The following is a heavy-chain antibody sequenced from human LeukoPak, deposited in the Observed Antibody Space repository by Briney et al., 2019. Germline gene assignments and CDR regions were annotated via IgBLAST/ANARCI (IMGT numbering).Heavy chain of an antibody. CDR2: IYTSGST. CDR1: GGSISSYY. D-gene: IGHD2-2*01. J-gene: IGHJ4*02. V-gene: IGHV4-4*07. Sequence: PSETLSLICTVSGGSISSYYWSWIRQPAGKGLEWIGRIYTSGSTNYNPSLKSRVTMSVDTSKNQFSLKLSSVTAADTAVYYCARAPYCSGTSCYSLDYWGQGTLVTVSS. CDR3: ARAPYCSGTSCYSLDY.